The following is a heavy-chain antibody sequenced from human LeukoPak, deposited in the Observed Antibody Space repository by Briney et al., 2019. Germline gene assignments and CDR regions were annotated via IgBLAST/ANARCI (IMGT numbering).Heavy chain of an antibody. Sequence: ASVKVSCKASGYTFTGYYMHWVRQAPGQGLEWMGWISAYNGNTNYAQKLQGRVTMTTDTSTSTAYMELRSLRSDDTAVYYCARIGYYDYVWGSYRSYYYYYMDVWGKGTTVTISS. CDR1: GYTFTGYY. V-gene: IGHV1-18*04. J-gene: IGHJ6*03. CDR2: ISAYNGNT. D-gene: IGHD3-16*02. CDR3: ARIGYYDYVWGSYRSYYYYYMDV.